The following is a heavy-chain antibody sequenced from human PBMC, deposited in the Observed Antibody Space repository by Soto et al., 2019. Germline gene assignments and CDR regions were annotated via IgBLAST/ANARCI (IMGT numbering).Heavy chain of an antibody. Sequence: SLRLSCAASGFTFSSYAMGWVRQGPGKGLEWVAVVSIGGSTHYADSVRGRFTISRDNSKNTLSLQMNSLTAEDTAVYFCAKRRGAGGHFDYWGQGALVIVSS. CDR3: AKRRGAGGHFDY. D-gene: IGHD2-15*01. CDR1: GFTFSSYA. V-gene: IGHV3-23*01. CDR2: VSIGGST. J-gene: IGHJ4*02.